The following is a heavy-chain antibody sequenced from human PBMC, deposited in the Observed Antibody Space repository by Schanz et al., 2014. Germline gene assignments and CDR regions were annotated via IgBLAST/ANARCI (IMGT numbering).Heavy chain of an antibody. CDR3: ARPPPLVRGIAGWFGP. Sequence: VQLVESGGGVVQPGRSLRLSCAASGFNFITFAMSWVRQAPGKGPEWVSAIGGDASRTYYADSVKGRFTISRDNSKSPLYLQMNSRRADATAVYYCARPPPLVRGIAGWFGPWGQGSLVTVSS. J-gene: IGHJ5*02. V-gene: IGHV3-23*04. CDR2: IGGDASRT. CDR1: GFNFITFA. D-gene: IGHD3-10*01.